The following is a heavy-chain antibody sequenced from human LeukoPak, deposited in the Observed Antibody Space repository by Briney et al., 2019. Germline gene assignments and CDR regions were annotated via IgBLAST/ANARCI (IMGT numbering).Heavy chain of an antibody. CDR3: ARVGVGVTKSFDH. D-gene: IGHD1-26*01. J-gene: IGHJ4*02. CDR2: IYHSGST. Sequence: SETLSLTCAVSGYSISSGYYWGWIRQPPGKGLGWIGSIYHSGSTYYNSSLKSRATISVDRSKNQFSLKLSSVTAADTAVYYCARVGVGVTKSFDHWGQGTLVTVSS. CDR1: GYSISSGYY. V-gene: IGHV4-38-2*01.